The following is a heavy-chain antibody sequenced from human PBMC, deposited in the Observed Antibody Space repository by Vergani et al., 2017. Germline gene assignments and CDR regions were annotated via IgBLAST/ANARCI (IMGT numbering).Heavy chain of an antibody. CDR2: IYPGDSDT. CDR1: GYSFTSYW. CDR3: ATRLTYCSGGSCYTGEDV. V-gene: IGHV5-51*01. D-gene: IGHD2-15*01. Sequence: EVQLVQSGAEVKKPGESLKISCKGSGYSFTSYWIGWVRQMPGKGLEWMGIIYPGDSDTRYSPSFQGQVTISADKSISTAYLQWSSLKASDTAVYYCATRLTYCSGGSCYTGEDVWGQGTTVTVSS. J-gene: IGHJ6*02.